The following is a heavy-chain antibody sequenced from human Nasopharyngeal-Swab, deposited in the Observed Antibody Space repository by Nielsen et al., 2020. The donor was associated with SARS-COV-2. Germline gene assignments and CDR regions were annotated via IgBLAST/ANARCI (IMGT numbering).Heavy chain of an antibody. CDR3: ARDRNGFIYYYYGMDV. J-gene: IGHJ6*02. CDR2: IWYDGSNK. Sequence: GESLKISCAASGFTFSSYGMRWVRQAPGKGLEWVAVIWYDGSNKYYADSVKGRFTTSRDNSKNTLYLQMNSLRAEDTAVYYCARDRNGFIYYYYGMDVWGQGTTVTVSS. CDR1: GFTFSSYG. V-gene: IGHV3-33*01. D-gene: IGHD3-3*01.